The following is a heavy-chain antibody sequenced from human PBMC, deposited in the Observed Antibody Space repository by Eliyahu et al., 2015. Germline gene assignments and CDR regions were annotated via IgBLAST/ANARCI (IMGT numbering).Heavy chain of an antibody. CDR2: INHSGST. V-gene: IGHV4-34*01. Sequence: QVQLQQWGAGLLKPSETLSLTCAVYGGSFSGYYWSWIRQPPGKGLEWIGEINHSGSTNYNPSLKSRVTISVDTSKNQFSLKLSSVTAADTAVYYCARGRNYYDSSGYQHWGQGTLVTVSS. CDR1: GGSFSGYY. CDR3: ARGRNYYDSSGYQH. D-gene: IGHD3-22*01. J-gene: IGHJ1*01.